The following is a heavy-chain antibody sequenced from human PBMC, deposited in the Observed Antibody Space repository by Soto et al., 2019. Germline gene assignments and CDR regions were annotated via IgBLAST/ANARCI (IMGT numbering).Heavy chain of an antibody. CDR2: VNPILSMS. D-gene: IGHD3-10*01. CDR3: ATSYGSGHRAFDY. J-gene: IGHJ4*02. V-gene: IGHV1-69*04. Sequence: QVQLVQSGAEVKRPGSSVKVSCKASGDTFSFYSINWVRQAPGLGLEWMGRVNPILSMSNYAQRFQGRVTMTADKTTRTAYMELSGLRSEATAMYYCATSYGSGHRAFDYWGQGALVTVSS. CDR1: GDTFSFYS.